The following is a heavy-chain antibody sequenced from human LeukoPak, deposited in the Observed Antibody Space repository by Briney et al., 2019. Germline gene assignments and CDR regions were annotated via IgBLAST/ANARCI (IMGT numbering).Heavy chain of an antibody. CDR3: AREGLGPMVRGVTLDY. J-gene: IGHJ4*02. V-gene: IGHV3-74*01. Sequence: GGSLRLSCAGSGWMHWVRQAPGKGLVWVSGINGLGTATYYADSVKGRFTISRDNSKNTLYLQMNSLGAEDTAVYYCAREGLGPMVRGVTLDYLGQGTLVTVSS. D-gene: IGHD3-10*01. CDR2: INGLGTAT. CDR1: GW.